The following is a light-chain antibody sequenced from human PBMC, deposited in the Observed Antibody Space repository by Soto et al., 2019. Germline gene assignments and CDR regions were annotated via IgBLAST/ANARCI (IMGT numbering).Light chain of an antibody. V-gene: IGKV1-5*01. J-gene: IGKJ4*01. CDR1: QSISSW. CDR2: AAS. Sequence: DLQMTQSPSSLAASVGDRFTITGQASQSISSWLDWYQQKKGKAPKLLIYAASTLQSGVPSRFSGSGYGTDLTITISSMKTEDFETYYCQQLESYTSTFGGGTKVDIK. CDR3: QQLESYTST.